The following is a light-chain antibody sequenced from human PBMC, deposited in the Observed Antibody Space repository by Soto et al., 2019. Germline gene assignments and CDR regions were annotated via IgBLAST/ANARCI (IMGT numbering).Light chain of an antibody. V-gene: IGKV1-5*01. CDR3: QHFHAKPFT. CDR2: DAS. CDR1: QSIDSW. J-gene: IGKJ2*01. Sequence: DIQMTQSPSTLSASVGDRVTIACRASQSIDSWLAWYQQKPGKAPKFLIYDASDLESGVQSRFSGSRSGTEFTLTVCSQWPEDCAVNYCQHFHAKPFTVDQGTKVESK.